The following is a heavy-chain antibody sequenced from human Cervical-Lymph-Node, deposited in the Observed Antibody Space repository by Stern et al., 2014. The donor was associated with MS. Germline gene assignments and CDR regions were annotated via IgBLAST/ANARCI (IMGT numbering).Heavy chain of an antibody. CDR3: ARLEAGTMVTTSISFDM. Sequence: LHCLWWLHHCGSTDYNPSLQRRVTIYLDTSNNPFSLRLSSVTAADTALYYCARLEAGTMVTTSISFDMWGQGTMVTVSS. D-gene: IGHD4-17*01. CDR2: LHHCGST. J-gene: IGHJ3*02. V-gene: IGHV4-39*01.